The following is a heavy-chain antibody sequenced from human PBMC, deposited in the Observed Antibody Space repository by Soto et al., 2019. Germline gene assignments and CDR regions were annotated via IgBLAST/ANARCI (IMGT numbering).Heavy chain of an antibody. CDR1: GGSISSGDYY. Sequence: QVQLQESGPGLVKPSQTLSLTCTVSGGSISSGDYYWSWIRQPPGKGLEWSGYIYYSGSTYYKPSLKSRVTISVDTSKNQFSLKLSSVIAADTAVYYCARGVRGGDWFDPWGQGTLVTVSS. V-gene: IGHV4-30-4*01. D-gene: IGHD3-16*01. CDR2: IYYSGST. J-gene: IGHJ5*02. CDR3: ARGVRGGDWFDP.